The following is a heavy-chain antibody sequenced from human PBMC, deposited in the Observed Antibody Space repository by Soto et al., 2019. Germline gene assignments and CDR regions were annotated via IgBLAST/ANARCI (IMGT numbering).Heavy chain of an antibody. J-gene: IGHJ4*02. Sequence: GXSVKVSFKASCYTFTSYGISWVREAPGQGLEWMGWISAYNGNTNYAQNLQGRVTMTTDTSTSTAYMELRSLRSDDTAVYYCARSGRPSQWFDYFYYWGQGTLGTASS. CDR1: CYTFTSYG. V-gene: IGHV1-18*01. D-gene: IGHD3-10*01. CDR3: ARSGRPSQWFDYFYY. CDR2: ISAYNGNT.